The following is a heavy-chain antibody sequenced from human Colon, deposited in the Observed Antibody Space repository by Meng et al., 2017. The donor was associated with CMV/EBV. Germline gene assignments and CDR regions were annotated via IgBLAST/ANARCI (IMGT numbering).Heavy chain of an antibody. D-gene: IGHD1-14*01. J-gene: IGHJ5*02. V-gene: IGHV4-39*06. CDR1: GDSISTSNYY. Sequence: RLLLTESGPGLVKPSGTLSPTCIFSGDSISTSNYYWGWIRQPPGKGLEWIGNILYGVNTYYNPSLESRLTISVDTSKNQFSLNLRSVTAADTAVYYCVRDAKRNSGRDWFDPWGQGTLVTVSS. CDR2: ILYGVNT. CDR3: VRDAKRNSGRDWFDP.